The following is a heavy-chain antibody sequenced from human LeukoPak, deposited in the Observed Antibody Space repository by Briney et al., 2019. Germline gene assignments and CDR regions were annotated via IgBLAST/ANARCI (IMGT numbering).Heavy chain of an antibody. CDR2: ISGSGGST. CDR3: AGTPTADAAFDI. V-gene: IGHV3-23*01. J-gene: IGHJ3*02. D-gene: IGHD1-7*01. Sequence: PGGSLRLSCAASGFTFSSYAMSWVRQAPGKGLEWVSSISGSGGSTYYADSVKGRFTVSRDNARNTLDLQMNSLRAEDTAVYYCAGTPTADAAFDIWGEGTMVTVSS. CDR1: GFTFSSYA.